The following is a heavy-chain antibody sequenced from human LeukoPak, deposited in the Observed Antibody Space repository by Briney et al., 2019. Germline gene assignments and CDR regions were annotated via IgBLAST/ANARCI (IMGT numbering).Heavy chain of an antibody. Sequence: GGSLRLSCAASGFTFSSSSMHWVRQVPGKGLAWVSRIKSDGNTFYADSVRGRFTISRDNAQDTVYLQMSSLRVEDTAIYYCVSEFKRGYWGQGILVTVSS. CDR3: VSEFKRGY. J-gene: IGHJ4*02. V-gene: IGHV3-74*01. CDR2: IKSDGNT. CDR1: GFTFSSSS.